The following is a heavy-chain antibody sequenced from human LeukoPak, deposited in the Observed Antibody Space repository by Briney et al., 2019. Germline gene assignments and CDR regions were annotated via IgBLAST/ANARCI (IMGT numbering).Heavy chain of an antibody. CDR3: ARDRVNYCDY. J-gene: IGHJ4*02. CDR1: GFTFRNYW. Sequence: GGSLRLSCTASGFTFRNYWMSWVRQAPGKGLEWVANIKQDGSEKSYVDSVKGRFTISRDNAKKSLYLQMNSLRAEDTAVYYCARDRVNYCDYWGQGTLVTVSS. V-gene: IGHV3-7*01. D-gene: IGHD3-10*01. CDR2: IKQDGSEK.